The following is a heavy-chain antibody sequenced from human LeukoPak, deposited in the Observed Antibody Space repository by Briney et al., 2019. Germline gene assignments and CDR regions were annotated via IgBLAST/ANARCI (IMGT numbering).Heavy chain of an antibody. J-gene: IGHJ4*02. D-gene: IGHD3-22*01. CDR3: ARAVSSHYYDSSGYYYFDY. CDR2: IYHSGST. V-gene: IGHV4-59*12. CDR1: GGSISSYY. Sequence: PSETLSLTCTVSGGSISSYYWSWIRQPPGKGLEWIGYIYHSGSTYYNPSLKSRVTISVDRSKNQFSLKLSSVTAADTAVYYCARAVSSHYYDSSGYYYFDYWGQGTLVTVSS.